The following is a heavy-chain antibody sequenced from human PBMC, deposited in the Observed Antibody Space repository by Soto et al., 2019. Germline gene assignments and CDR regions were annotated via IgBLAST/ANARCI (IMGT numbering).Heavy chain of an antibody. Sequence: PWETLSLTCTVSGGSISSYYWSWIRQPPGKGLEWIGYIYYSGSTNYNPSLKSRVTISVDTSKNQFSLKLSSVTAADTAVYYCARGKNYDFWSGYRKPNWFDPWGQGTLVTVSS. CDR3: ARGKNYDFWSGYRKPNWFDP. CDR1: GGSISSYY. V-gene: IGHV4-59*01. CDR2: IYYSGST. D-gene: IGHD3-3*01. J-gene: IGHJ5*02.